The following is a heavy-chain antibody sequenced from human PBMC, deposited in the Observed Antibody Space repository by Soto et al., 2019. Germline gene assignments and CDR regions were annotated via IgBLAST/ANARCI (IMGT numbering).Heavy chain of an antibody. V-gene: IGHV4-59*01. D-gene: IGHD3-9*01. CDR3: ARVPLYYDILTGYLPPYYYYGMDV. CDR1: GGSISSYY. J-gene: IGHJ6*02. Sequence: FLTCTVSGGSISSYYWSWIRQPPGKGLEWIGYIYYSGSTNYNPSLKSRVTISVDTPKNQFSLKLSSVTAADTAVYYCARVPLYYDILTGYLPPYYYYGMDVWGQGTTVTVSS. CDR2: IYYSGST.